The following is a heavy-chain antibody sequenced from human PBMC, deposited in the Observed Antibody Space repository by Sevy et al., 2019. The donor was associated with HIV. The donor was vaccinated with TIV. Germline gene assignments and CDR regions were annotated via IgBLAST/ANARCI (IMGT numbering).Heavy chain of an antibody. Sequence: GGSLRLSCAASGFTFSSYSMNWVRKAPGKGLEWVSYISSSSSTIYYADSVKGRFTISRDNAKNSLYLQMNSLRAEDTAVYYCARAGYCSGGSCYRVVYYYYGMDVWGQGTTVTVSS. CDR3: ARAGYCSGGSCYRVVYYYYGMDV. CDR1: GFTFSSYS. CDR2: ISSSSSTI. V-gene: IGHV3-48*01. D-gene: IGHD2-15*01. J-gene: IGHJ6*02.